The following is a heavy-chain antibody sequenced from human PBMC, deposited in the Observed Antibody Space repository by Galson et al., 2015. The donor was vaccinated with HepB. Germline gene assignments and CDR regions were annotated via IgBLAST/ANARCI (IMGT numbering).Heavy chain of an antibody. V-gene: IGHV1-69*13. J-gene: IGHJ5*02. CDR2: IIPIFGTA. CDR1: GGTFSSYA. CDR3: ARDPADPNSGSYAA. Sequence: SVKVSCKASGGTFSSYAISWVRQAPGQGLEWMGGIIPIFGTANYAQKFQGRVTITADESTSTAYMELSSLRSEDTAVYYCARDPADPNSGSYAAWGQGTLVTVSS. D-gene: IGHD1-26*01.